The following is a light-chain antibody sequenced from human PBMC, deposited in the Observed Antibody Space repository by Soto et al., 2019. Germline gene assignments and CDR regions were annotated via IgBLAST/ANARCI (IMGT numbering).Light chain of an antibody. J-gene: IGKJ5*01. CDR3: QQYNNWPAIT. CDR2: GAS. Sequence: EIVLTQSPGTLSLSPGERATLSGRASQSVSSSYLAWYQQKPGQAPRLLIYGASTRATGIPARFSGSGSGTEFTLTISSLQSEDFAVYYCQQYNNWPAITFGQGTRLDIK. V-gene: IGKV3D-15*01. CDR1: QSVSSSY.